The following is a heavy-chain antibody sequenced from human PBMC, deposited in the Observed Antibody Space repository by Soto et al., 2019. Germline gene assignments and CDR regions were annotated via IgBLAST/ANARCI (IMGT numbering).Heavy chain of an antibody. J-gene: IGHJ5*02. CDR3: AIDIVVVPRGWFDP. Sequence: QVQLVQSGAEVKKPGSSVKVSCKASGGTFSSYAISWVRQAPGQGLEWMGGIIPIFGTANYAQKFQGRVTSTADESTSTAYMDLSSVRSEDTAVYYCAIDIVVVPRGWFDPWGQGTLVTVSS. D-gene: IGHD2-2*01. V-gene: IGHV1-69*01. CDR1: GGTFSSYA. CDR2: IIPIFGTA.